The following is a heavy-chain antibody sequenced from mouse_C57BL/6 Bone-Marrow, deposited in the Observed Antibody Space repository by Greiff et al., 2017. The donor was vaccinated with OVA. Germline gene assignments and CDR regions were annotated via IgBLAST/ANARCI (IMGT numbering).Heavy chain of an antibody. V-gene: IGHV1-63*01. D-gene: IGHD2-3*01. Sequence: QVQLQQSGAELVRPGTSVKMSCKASGYTFTNYWIGWAKQRPGHGLEWIGDIYPGGGYTNYNEKFKGKATLTADKSSSTAYMQFSSLTSEDSAIYYCARNVYDDYSWFAYWGQGTLVTVSS. CDR3: ARNVYDDYSWFAY. CDR2: IYPGGGYT. J-gene: IGHJ3*01. CDR1: GYTFTNYW.